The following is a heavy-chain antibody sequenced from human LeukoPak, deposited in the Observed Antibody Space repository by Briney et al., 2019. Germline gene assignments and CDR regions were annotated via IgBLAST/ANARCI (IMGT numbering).Heavy chain of an antibody. J-gene: IGHJ2*01. CDR3: ARVVSYYGSSYRLLDV. CDR1: GFNFSRNG. CDR2: IWYDGSQR. Sequence: GGSLRLSCEASGFNFSRNGMHWVRQAPGKGLEWVSLIWYDGSQRQYADSVQGRFIVSRDSSKNTLYLEMSGLRVEDTAVYYCARVVSYYGSSYRLLDVWGRGTLVTVSS. D-gene: IGHD3-10*01. V-gene: IGHV3-33*01.